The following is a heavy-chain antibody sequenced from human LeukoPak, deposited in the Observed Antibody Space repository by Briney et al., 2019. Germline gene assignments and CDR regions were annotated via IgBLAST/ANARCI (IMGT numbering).Heavy chain of an antibody. CDR3: ARDLWGIAVAGDFDY. D-gene: IGHD6-19*01. V-gene: IGHV7-4-1*02. Sequence: ASVKVSCKASGYTFTSYAMNWVRQAPGQGLEWMGWINTNTGNPTYAQGFTGRFVFSLDTSVSTAYLQISSLKAEDTAVYYCARDLWGIAVAGDFDYWGQGTLVTVSS. J-gene: IGHJ4*02. CDR2: INTNTGNP. CDR1: GYTFTSYA.